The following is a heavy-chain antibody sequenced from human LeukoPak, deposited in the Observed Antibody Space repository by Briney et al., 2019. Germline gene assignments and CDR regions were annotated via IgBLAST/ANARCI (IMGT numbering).Heavy chain of an antibody. V-gene: IGHV4-34*01. D-gene: IGHD2-2*01. J-gene: IGHJ4*02. CDR2: INHSGNT. CDR1: GGSFSDYF. CDR3: ARHESFRSSWNY. Sequence: SETLSLTCAVYGGSFSDYFWSWIRQPPGKGLEWIGEINHSGNTNYNPSLKSRITISVDTCKNQFSLGLSSVTAADTAVYYCARHESFRSSWNYWGQGILVTVSS.